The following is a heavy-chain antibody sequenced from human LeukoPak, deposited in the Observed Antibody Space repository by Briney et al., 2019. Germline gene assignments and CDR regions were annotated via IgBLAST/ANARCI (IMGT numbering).Heavy chain of an antibody. V-gene: IGHV3-23*01. CDR3: ASGGGTYCRSTSCYGGEYFQH. CDR1: GFTFSSYA. J-gene: IGHJ1*01. D-gene: IGHD2-2*01. Sequence: GGSLRLSCAASGFTFSSYAMSWVRQAPGKGLEWVSAISGSGGSTYYADSVKGRFTISRDNSKNTLYLQMNSLRAEDTAVYYCASGGGTYCRSTSCYGGEYFQHWGQGTLVTVSS. CDR2: ISGSGGST.